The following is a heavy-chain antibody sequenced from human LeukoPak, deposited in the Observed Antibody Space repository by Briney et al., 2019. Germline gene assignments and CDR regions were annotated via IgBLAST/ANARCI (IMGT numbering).Heavy chain of an antibody. CDR3: AREIAAAGTWFDP. J-gene: IGHJ5*02. D-gene: IGHD6-13*01. V-gene: IGHV3-11*01. Sequence: GGSLRLSCAASGFTFSDYYMSWIRQAPGKGLEWVSYISSSGSTIYYADSVKGRFTISRDNAKNSLYLQMTSLRAEDTAVYYCAREIAAAGTWFDPWGQGTLVTVSS. CDR2: ISSSGSTI. CDR1: GFTFSDYY.